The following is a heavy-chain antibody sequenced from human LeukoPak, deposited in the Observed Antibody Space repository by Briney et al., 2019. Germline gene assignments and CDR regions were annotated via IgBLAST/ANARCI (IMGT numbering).Heavy chain of an antibody. V-gene: IGHV4-61*02. J-gene: IGHJ1*01. CDR1: GGSISSGSYY. CDR2: IYTSGST. Sequence: PSQTLSLTCTVSGGSISSGSYYWSWIRQPAGEGLEWIGRIYTSGSTNYNPSLKSRVTILVDTSKNQFSLKLSSVTAADTAVYYCAIAAAGILYFQHWGQGTLVTVSS. D-gene: IGHD6-13*01. CDR3: AIAAAGILYFQH.